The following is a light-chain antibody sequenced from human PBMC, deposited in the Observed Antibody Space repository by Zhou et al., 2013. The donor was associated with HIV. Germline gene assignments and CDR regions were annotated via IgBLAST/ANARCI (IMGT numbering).Light chain of an antibody. CDR2: GAS. CDR3: QQYNNWPPIT. CDR1: ESVSSR. V-gene: IGKV3-15*01. Sequence: EIVMTQSPAILSVSPGERATFSCRASESVSSRLAWYQQKPGQAPRLLIYGASTRATGIPARFSGSGSGTEFTLTISSMQSEDFAVYYCQQYNNWPPITFGQGTRLEIK. J-gene: IGKJ5*01.